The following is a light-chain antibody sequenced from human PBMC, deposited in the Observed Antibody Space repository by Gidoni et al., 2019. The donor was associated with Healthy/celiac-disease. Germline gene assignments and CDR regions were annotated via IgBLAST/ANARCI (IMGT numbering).Light chain of an antibody. CDR2: GAS. Sequence: ASQSVSSNLAWYQQKPGQAPRLLIYGASTRATGIPARFSGSGSGTEFTLTISSLQSEDFAAYYCQQYNNSPPWTFGQXTKVEIK. CDR1: QSVSSN. J-gene: IGKJ1*01. CDR3: QQYNNSPPWT. V-gene: IGKV3-15*01.